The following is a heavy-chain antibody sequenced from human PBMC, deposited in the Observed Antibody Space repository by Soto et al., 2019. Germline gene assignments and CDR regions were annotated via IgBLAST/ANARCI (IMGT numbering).Heavy chain of an antibody. J-gene: IGHJ4*02. CDR3: ARGRASGSYYLLDS. CDR2: INPNSGNI. V-gene: IGHV1-8*01. D-gene: IGHD3-10*01. CDR1: GDTFTTCD. Sequence: GSSVKVSCTSSGDTFTTCDINWVRQATGHGLEWMGWINPNSGNIGYAQRFQGRVTMTRDTAIRTAYMEVSSLRSDDTAVYYCARGRASGSYYLLDSWGQGTPVTVSS.